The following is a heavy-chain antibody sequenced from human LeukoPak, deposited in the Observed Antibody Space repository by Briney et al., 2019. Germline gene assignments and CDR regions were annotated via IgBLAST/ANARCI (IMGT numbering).Heavy chain of an antibody. Sequence: PSETLSLTCTVSGGSISSSSYYWSWIRQPPGKGLEWIGYIYYSGSTNYNPSLKSRVTISVDTSKNQFSLKLSSVTAADTAVYYCAREGVYSSGWSRDAFDIWGQGTMVTVSS. D-gene: IGHD6-19*01. CDR2: IYYSGST. J-gene: IGHJ3*02. V-gene: IGHV4-61*01. CDR3: AREGVYSSGWSRDAFDI. CDR1: GGSISSSSYY.